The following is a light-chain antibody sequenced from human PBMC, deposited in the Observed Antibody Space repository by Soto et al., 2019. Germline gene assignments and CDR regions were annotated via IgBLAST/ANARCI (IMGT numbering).Light chain of an antibody. CDR1: CSDVGGYNY. CDR3: SSKTSSRTPFV. Sequence: QSALTQPASVSGSPGQSITISCTGTCSDVGGYNYVSWYQQHPGNAPRLMIYEVNNRPSGVPNRFSGSKSGNTASLTISGLQAEDEADYYCSSKTSSRTPFVFGTGTKVTVL. J-gene: IGLJ1*01. V-gene: IGLV2-14*01. CDR2: EVN.